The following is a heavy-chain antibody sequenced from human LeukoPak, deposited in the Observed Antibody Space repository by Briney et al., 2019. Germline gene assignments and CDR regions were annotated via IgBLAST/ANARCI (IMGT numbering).Heavy chain of an antibody. CDR2: ISPDGRNI. CDR3: VRDGGGSTPYDP. J-gene: IGHJ5*02. Sequence: GGSLRLSCAASGFTLSDYWMNCVRQTPGKGPVWVSHISPDGRNIAYADSVKGRFTISRDSAKNTLYLQMNSLRVGDTAVYYCVRDGGGSTPYDPWGQGTLVTVSS. CDR1: GFTLSDYW. V-gene: IGHV3-74*01. D-gene: IGHD2-15*01.